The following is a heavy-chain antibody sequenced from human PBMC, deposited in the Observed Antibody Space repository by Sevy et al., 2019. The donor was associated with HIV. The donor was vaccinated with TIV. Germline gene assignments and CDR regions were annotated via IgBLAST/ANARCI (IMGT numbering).Heavy chain of an antibody. CDR3: AKRRVQSGLSGGGANYGMDV. D-gene: IGHD2-8*02. CDR2: LIGGGSRT. J-gene: IGHJ6*02. Sequence: GGFLRLSCAASGFPFSSYAMSWVRQAPGKGLEWVSTLIGGGSRTYYADSVTGRFIISRDNSRNTLYLQMNSLRAEDTAIYYSAKRRVQSGLSGGGANYGMDVCGRGTTVTVSS. V-gene: IGHV3-23*01. CDR1: GFPFSSYA.